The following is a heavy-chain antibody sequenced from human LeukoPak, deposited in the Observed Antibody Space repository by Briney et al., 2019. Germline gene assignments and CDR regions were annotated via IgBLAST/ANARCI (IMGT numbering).Heavy chain of an antibody. CDR3: ARDLGYCSSISCYKNRFDS. Sequence: GGSLRLSCAASGFTFSINAMAWVRQAPGKGLEWVSAISGSGGSTFYADSVKGRFTISRDNSKNTLDLQMNSLGGEDTAVYYCARDLGYCSSISCYKNRFDSWGQGTLVIVSS. V-gene: IGHV3-23*01. D-gene: IGHD2-2*02. J-gene: IGHJ5*01. CDR1: GFTFSINA. CDR2: ISGSGGST.